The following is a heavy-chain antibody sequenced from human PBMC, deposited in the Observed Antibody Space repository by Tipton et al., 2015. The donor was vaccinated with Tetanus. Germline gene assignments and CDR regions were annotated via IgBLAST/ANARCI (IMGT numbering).Heavy chain of an antibody. CDR3: ARDGGRELL. D-gene: IGHD3-16*01. V-gene: IGHV4-59*01. CDR1: GGSISSYY. CDR2: IYYSGKT. Sequence: TLSLTCTVSGGSISSYYWTWIRQPPGKGLEWIGYIYYSGKTKYNPSLKSRVSITIDTPKNQFSLTVNSVTAADTAVYYCARDGGRELLWGQGTLVTVSS. J-gene: IGHJ4*02.